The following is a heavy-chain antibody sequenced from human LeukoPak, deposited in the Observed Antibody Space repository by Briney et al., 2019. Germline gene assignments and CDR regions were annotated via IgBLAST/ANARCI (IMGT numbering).Heavy chain of an antibody. CDR1: GFTFSSYD. J-gene: IGHJ3*02. Sequence: GGSLRLSCAASGFTFSSYDMHWVRQAPGRGLEWVSAIGIAGDTYYPDSVKGRFTIPRENAKNSMYLQMNSLKDGDTAVYYCIRGGIQVSGIDAFDIWGQGTMVTVSS. CDR3: IRGGIQVSGIDAFDI. CDR2: IGIAGDT. V-gene: IGHV3-13*01. D-gene: IGHD5/OR15-5a*01.